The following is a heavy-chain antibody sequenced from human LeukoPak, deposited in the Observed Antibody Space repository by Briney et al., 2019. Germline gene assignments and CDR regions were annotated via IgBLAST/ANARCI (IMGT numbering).Heavy chain of an antibody. CDR1: GASINNNY. V-gene: IGHV4-59*01. J-gene: IGHJ2*01. Sequence: SETLSLTCAVSGASINNNYWTWVRQPPGKGLEWIGYIYSNGSTNYNPSLKGRVTMSIETSKNQFSLQLPSVTAADTAVYYCASGTFDGPLYGTYWYFHVWGRGTLVTVSP. D-gene: IGHD1-14*01. CDR3: ASGTFDGPLYGTYWYFHV. CDR2: IYSNGST.